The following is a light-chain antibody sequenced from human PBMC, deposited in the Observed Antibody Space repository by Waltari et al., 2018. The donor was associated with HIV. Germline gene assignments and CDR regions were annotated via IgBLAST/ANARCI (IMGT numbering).Light chain of an antibody. V-gene: IGKV3D-7*01. CDR1: QRIDTTS. CDR3: LQDYNLPGA. CDR2: GAS. J-gene: IGKJ1*01. Sequence: VLTQSPGTLSVSPGKGATLSCRASQRIDTTSLSWYQQKPGQAPRLVLYGASTRASGIPPRFSGSGSGTDFTLTISSLQPEDFASYYCLQDYNLPGAFGQGTRVEIK.